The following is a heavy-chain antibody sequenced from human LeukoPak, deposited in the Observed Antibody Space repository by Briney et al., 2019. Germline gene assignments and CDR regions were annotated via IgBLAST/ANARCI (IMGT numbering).Heavy chain of an antibody. D-gene: IGHD3-22*01. Sequence: ASVKVSCKASGYIFTAYYIHWVRQAPGQGLEWMGWINPNSDGTKYAQKFQGRVTMTRDTSISTAYMELRSLRSDDTAVYYCARDGHRMYYYDTSAYRFDYWGQGTLVTVSS. CDR1: GYIFTAYY. J-gene: IGHJ4*02. CDR3: ARDGHRMYYYDTSAYRFDY. V-gene: IGHV1-2*02. CDR2: INPNSDGT.